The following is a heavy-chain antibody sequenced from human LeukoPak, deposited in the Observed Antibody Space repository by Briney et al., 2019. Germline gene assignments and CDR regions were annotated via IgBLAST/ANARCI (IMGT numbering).Heavy chain of an antibody. Sequence: SETLSLTCTVSGGSISSSSYYWGWIRQPPGKGLEWIGSIYYSGSTYYNPSLKSRVTISVDTSKNQFSLKLSSVTAADTAVYYCARSGKLLWFGTIGPFDYWGQGTLVTVSS. CDR3: ARSGKLLWFGTIGPFDY. V-gene: IGHV4-39*07. J-gene: IGHJ4*02. CDR2: IYYSGST. CDR1: GGSISSSSYY. D-gene: IGHD3-10*01.